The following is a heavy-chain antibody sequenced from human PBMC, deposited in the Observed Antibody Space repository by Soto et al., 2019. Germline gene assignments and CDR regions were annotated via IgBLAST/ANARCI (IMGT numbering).Heavy chain of an antibody. CDR1: GFSLHTSQVG. D-gene: IGHD1-26*01. Sequence: QITLRESGPTRVRPTQTLSLTCTFSGFSLHTSQVGVGWIRQPPGKALEWLALIYWDDDKRYSPSLKSRLSITKDTSENQVVLRMTNMDPVDTATYYCAYRALYSGSYWDGGYFDSWGQGALITVSS. J-gene: IGHJ4*02. CDR2: IYWDDDK. V-gene: IGHV2-5*02. CDR3: AYRALYSGSYWDGGYFDS.